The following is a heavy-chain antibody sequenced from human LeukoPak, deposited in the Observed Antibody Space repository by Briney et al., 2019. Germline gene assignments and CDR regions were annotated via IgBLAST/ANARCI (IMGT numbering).Heavy chain of an antibody. J-gene: IGHJ3*02. D-gene: IGHD2-21*01. CDR2: IQYDGSNK. Sequence: GGSLRLSCAASGFTFRSYGMHWVRQAPGKGLEWVAFIQYDGSNKYYADSVKGRLTISRDNSKNTLYLQMNSLRADDTAVYYCAKALAVVITPRDDAFDIWGQGTMVTVSS. CDR1: GFTFRSYG. CDR3: AKALAVVITPRDDAFDI. V-gene: IGHV3-30*02.